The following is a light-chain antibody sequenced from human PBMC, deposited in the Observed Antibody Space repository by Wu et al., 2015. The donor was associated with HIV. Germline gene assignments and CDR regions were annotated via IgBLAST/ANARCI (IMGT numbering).Light chain of an antibody. CDR2: AAS. J-gene: IGKJ1*01. CDR3: QKYNTAPWT. V-gene: IGKV1-27*01. Sequence: DIQMTQSPSSLSASVGDRVTITCRAGQDISNSLAWYQHKPGKVPKLLMYAASTLHSGVPSRFSGNGSGTEFTLTISSLQPEDVATYYCQKYNTAPWTFGQGTKVEMK. CDR1: QDISNS.